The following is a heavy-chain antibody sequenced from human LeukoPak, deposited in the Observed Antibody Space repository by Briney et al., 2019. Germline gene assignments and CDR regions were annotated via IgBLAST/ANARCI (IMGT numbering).Heavy chain of an antibody. V-gene: IGHV3-13*01. Sequence: GGSLRLFCAVSGFTFSSYDMHWVRQPTGKGLECVSGIGTDGDTYYPGSVKGRFTISRENAKNSLYLQMNSLRAGDTAVYYCARALGTTQFDYWGQGTLVTVSS. CDR3: ARALGTTQFDY. CDR2: IGTDGDT. CDR1: GFTFSSYD. D-gene: IGHD1-26*01. J-gene: IGHJ4*02.